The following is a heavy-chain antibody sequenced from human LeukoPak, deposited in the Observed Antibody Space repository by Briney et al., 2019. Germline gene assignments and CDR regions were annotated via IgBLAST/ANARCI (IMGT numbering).Heavy chain of an antibody. V-gene: IGHV4-4*07. Sequence: SETLSLTCTVSGGSIRSYYWSWIRQPAGKGLEWIGLMYISGSTNYNPSLKSRVTMSVDTSKNQFSLKLSSVSAVDTAVSYCARTSGWSGNYFDYWGRGTLVTVSS. CDR3: ARTSGWSGNYFDY. D-gene: IGHD6-19*01. CDR2: MYISGST. J-gene: IGHJ4*02. CDR1: GGSIRSYY.